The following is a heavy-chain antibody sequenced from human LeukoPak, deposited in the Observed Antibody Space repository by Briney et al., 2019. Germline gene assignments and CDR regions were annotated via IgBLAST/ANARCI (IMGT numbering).Heavy chain of an antibody. V-gene: IGHV3-72*01. CDR1: GFKFSEHY. J-gene: IGHJ6*02. D-gene: IGHD2-21*01. CDR3: GRIAINADNGMDV. CDR2: SRKKASSYPP. Sequence: PGGSLRLSCAASGFKFSEHYIHWVRPAPGEGREWVGRSRKKASSYPPEYAASVEGRFTISRDVSESSLYLQMISLRTEDTAVYYCGRIAINADNGMDVWGQGTTVTVSS.